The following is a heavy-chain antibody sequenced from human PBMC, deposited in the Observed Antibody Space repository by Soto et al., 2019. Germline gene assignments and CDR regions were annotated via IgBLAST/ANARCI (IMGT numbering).Heavy chain of an antibody. Sequence: ASVKVSCKASGYTFTSYDINWVRQATGQGLEWMGWMNPNSGNTGYAQKFQGRVTMTRNTSISTAYMELSSLRSEDTAVYYCARGLRGIAAAGFYYYYGMDVWGQGTTVTVS. CDR2: MNPNSGNT. J-gene: IGHJ6*02. V-gene: IGHV1-8*01. D-gene: IGHD6-13*01. CDR1: GYTFTSYD. CDR3: ARGLRGIAAAGFYYYYGMDV.